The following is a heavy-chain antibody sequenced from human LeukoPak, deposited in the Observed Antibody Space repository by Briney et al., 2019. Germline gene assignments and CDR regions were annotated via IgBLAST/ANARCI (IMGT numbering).Heavy chain of an antibody. CDR1: GGSFSDYY. CDR3: ARGHGYCIGGSCSEPTFDY. J-gene: IGHJ4*02. D-gene: IGHD2-15*01. V-gene: IGHV4-34*01. Sequence: SETLSLTCAVYGGSFSDYYWSWIRQFPGKGLEWIGEINHSGDTNYSRSLKSRVTISVDTSTSQFSLKVNSVTAADTAVYYCARGHGYCIGGSCSEPTFDYWGQGTLVTVSS. CDR2: INHSGDT.